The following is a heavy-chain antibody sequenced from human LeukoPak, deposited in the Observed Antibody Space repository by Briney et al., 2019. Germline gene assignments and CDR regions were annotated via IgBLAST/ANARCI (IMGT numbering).Heavy chain of an antibody. Sequence: PSGTLSLTCAVSGGSISSSNRWSWVRQPPGKGLEWIGEIYHSGSTNYNPSLKSRVTISVDKSKNQFSLKLSSVTAADTAVYYCARKMVEGSGSSWYWPFDYWGQGTLVTVSS. D-gene: IGHD6-13*01. CDR1: GGSISSSNR. CDR2: IYHSGST. CDR3: ARKMVEGSGSSWYWPFDY. J-gene: IGHJ4*02. V-gene: IGHV4-4*02.